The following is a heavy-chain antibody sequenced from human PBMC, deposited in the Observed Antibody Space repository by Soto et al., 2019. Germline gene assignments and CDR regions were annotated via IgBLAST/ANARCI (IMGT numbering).Heavy chain of an antibody. CDR1: GGSISSGGYY. J-gene: IGHJ5*02. CDR3: ARWSSDRSGWLEWFDP. Sequence: QVQLQESGPGLVKPSQTLSLTCTVSGGSISSGGYYWSWIRQHPGKGLEWIGYICYSGSTYYNPPLKSRVTISVDTSKTQFSLKLSSVTAAVTAVYYCARWSSDRSGWLEWFDPWGQGTLVTVSS. V-gene: IGHV4-31*03. CDR2: ICYSGST. D-gene: IGHD6-19*01.